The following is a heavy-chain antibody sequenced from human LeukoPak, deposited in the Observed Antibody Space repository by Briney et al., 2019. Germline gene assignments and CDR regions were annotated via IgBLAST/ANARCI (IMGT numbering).Heavy chain of an antibody. J-gene: IGHJ4*02. Sequence: PGGSLRLSCATSRFTSDDFGIQWVRQAPGKGLEWVCFISADGTSTFYADSVRGRFTISRDNSKNSLYLQMNSLRTEDTAFYYCAKETDNWGQGTLVTVSS. CDR1: RFTSDDFG. CDR3: AKETDN. CDR2: ISADGTST. V-gene: IGHV3-43*02.